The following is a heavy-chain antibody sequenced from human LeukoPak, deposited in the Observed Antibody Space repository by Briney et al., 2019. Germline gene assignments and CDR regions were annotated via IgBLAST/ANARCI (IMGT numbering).Heavy chain of an antibody. CDR2: IIPILGIA. D-gene: IGHD1-26*01. J-gene: IGHJ3*02. Sequence: GASVKVSCEASGGTFSSYAISWVRQTPGQGLEWMGGIIPILGIANYAQKFQGRVTITADKSTSTAYMELRSLRSDDTAVYYCARARSNSGTFDIWGQGTMVTVSS. CDR3: ARARSNSGTFDI. CDR1: GGTFSSYA. V-gene: IGHV1-69*10.